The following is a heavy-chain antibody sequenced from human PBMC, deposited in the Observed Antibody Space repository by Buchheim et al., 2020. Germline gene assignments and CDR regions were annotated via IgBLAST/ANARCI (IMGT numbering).Heavy chain of an antibody. CDR1: GFTFSSYG. J-gene: IGHJ6*02. D-gene: IGHD3-16*01. Sequence: QVQLVESGGGVVQPGRSLRLSCAASGFTFSSYGMHWVRQAPGKGLEWVAVISYDGSNKYYADSVKGRFTISRDNSKNTLYLQMNSLRAEDTAVYYCAKDLKTGWGILDYYYYYGMDVWGQGTT. CDR2: ISYDGSNK. V-gene: IGHV3-30*18. CDR3: AKDLKTGWGILDYYYYYGMDV.